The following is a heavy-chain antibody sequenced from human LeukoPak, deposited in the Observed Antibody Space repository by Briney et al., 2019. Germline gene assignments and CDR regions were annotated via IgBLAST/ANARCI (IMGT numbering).Heavy chain of an antibody. CDR3: ARGDGITSSGYDY. V-gene: IGHV4-61*08. Sequence: SQTLSLTCTVSGGSISSGGYFWTWIRQHPGKGLEWIGYIYYSGSTNYNPSLKSRVTISVDTSKNQFSLKLSSVTAADTAVYYCARGDGITSSGYDYWGQGTLVTVSS. D-gene: IGHD6-19*01. CDR1: GGSISSGGYF. J-gene: IGHJ4*02. CDR2: IYYSGST.